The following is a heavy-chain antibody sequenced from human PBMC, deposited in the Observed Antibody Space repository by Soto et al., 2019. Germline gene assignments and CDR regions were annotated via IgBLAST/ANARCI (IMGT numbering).Heavy chain of an antibody. V-gene: IGHV1-69*13. D-gene: IGHD3-22*01. CDR1: GGTFSSYA. CDR2: IIPIFGTA. CDR3: ARAQVRYDSSGYYFGDYYYYGMDV. J-gene: IGHJ6*02. Sequence: SVKVSCKASGGTFSSYAISWVRQAPGQGLEWMGGIIPIFGTANYAQKFQGRVTITADESTSTAYMELSSLRSEDTAVYYCARAQVRYDSSGYYFGDYYYYGMDVWGQ.